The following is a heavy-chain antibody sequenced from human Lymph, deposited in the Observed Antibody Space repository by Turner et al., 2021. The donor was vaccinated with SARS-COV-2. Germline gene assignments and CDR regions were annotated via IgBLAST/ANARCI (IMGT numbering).Heavy chain of an antibody. CDR3: ARGRYSGGGMDV. V-gene: IGHV1-8*02. J-gene: IGHJ6*02. CDR2: MNANSGNT. CDR1: GYTFTRYD. Sequence: QVQLVQSGAELKKPGASVKVSCKAPGYTFTRYDINWVRQATGQGLEWMGWMNANSGNTGYAQKFQGRVTMTRNTAISTAYMELSRLRSEDTAGYYCARGRYSGGGMDVWGQGTTVTVSS. D-gene: IGHD1-26*01.